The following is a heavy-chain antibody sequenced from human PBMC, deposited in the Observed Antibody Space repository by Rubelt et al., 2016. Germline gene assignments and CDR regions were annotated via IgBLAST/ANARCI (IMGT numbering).Heavy chain of an antibody. Sequence: DVQLVESGGTLVQPGRSLRLSCAASGFTVSSNHMSWVRQAPGKGLEWVSTISGSSGNTWYEASVKGRLTISRDNSKNTPYRKRNSLRADDTAVYYCARDGDDNRPPDAYDIWGPGTMVTVSS. D-gene: IGHD3-10*01. J-gene: IGHJ3*02. CDR2: ISGSSGNT. V-gene: IGHV3-23*04. CDR1: GFTVSSNH. CDR3: ARDGDDNRPPDAYDI.